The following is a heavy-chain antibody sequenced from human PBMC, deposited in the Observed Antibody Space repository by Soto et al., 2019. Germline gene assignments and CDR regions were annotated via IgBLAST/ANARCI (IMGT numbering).Heavy chain of an antibody. CDR2: IYYSGST. V-gene: IGHV4-61*01. CDR1: GGSVSSGSYY. CDR3: ALQLWSEGSGMDV. J-gene: IGHJ6*02. D-gene: IGHD5-18*01. Sequence: PSETLSLTCTVSGGSVSSGSYYWSWIRQPPGKGLEWIGYIYYSGSTNYNPSLKSRVTISVDTSKNQFSLKLSSVTAADTAVYYCALQLWSEGSGMDVWGQGTTVTVSS.